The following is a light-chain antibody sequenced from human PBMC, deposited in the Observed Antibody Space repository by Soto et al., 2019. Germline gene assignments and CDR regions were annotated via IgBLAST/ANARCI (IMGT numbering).Light chain of an antibody. CDR3: QHFNNWPRT. CDR2: ETS. CDR1: QSVGYY. J-gene: IGKJ1*01. Sequence: EIVMTQSPVTLSLSPGETATLSCRASQSVGYYLAWYQQKPGQAPRLLIYETSNRASGIPARFSGSGSGTQFTLTISSLQSEDSAVYYFQHFNNWPRTFGQGTKVEIK. V-gene: IGKV3-15*01.